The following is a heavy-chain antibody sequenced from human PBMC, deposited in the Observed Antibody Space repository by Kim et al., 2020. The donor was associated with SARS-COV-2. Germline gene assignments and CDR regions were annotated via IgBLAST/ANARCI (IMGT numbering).Heavy chain of an antibody. J-gene: IGHJ2*01. V-gene: IGHV4-39*01. CDR3: AGQSSFWYLDL. D-gene: IGHD6-6*01. CDR2: ST. Sequence: STYYNPTLKNRVTISADTSKNPFSRRLSPVTAGDTAAYYCAGQSSFWYLDLWGPGTLVTVSS.